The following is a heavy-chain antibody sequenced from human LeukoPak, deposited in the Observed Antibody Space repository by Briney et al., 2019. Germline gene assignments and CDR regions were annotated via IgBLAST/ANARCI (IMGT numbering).Heavy chain of an antibody. CDR2: IYSGGTT. J-gene: IGHJ6*02. Sequence: RTGGSLRLSCAASGFAFRSYGMTWVRQAPGKGLEWVSIIYSGGTTYYADSVKGRFTISRDNSKNTLYLQMNSLRAEDTAVYYCARDRLDYFYGMDVWGQGTTVTVSS. D-gene: IGHD3-22*01. V-gene: IGHV3-66*01. CDR1: GFAFRSYG. CDR3: ARDRLDYFYGMDV.